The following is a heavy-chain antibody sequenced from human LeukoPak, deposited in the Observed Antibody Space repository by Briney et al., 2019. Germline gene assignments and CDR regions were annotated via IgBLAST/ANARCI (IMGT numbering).Heavy chain of an antibody. CDR2: ISGSGGST. D-gene: IGHD6-6*01. J-gene: IGHJ4*02. Sequence: GGSLRLSCAASGFTFNNYAMNWVRQAPGKGLEWVSTISGSGGSTYYADSVKGRFTISRDTSKNTVYLQMNSLRAEDTAIYFCAKRGEYRNSPGEYYFDCWGQGTLVTVSS. CDR3: AKRGEYRNSPGEYYFDC. CDR1: GFTFNNYA. V-gene: IGHV3-23*01.